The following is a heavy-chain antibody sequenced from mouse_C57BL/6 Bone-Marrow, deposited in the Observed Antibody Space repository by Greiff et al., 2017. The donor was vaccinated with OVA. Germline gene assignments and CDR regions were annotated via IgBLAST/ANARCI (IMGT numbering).Heavy chain of an antibody. CDR3: ARGSGYYDYGPAWFAY. CDR2: IYPGNGDT. J-gene: IGHJ3*01. Sequence: LQQSGAELVRPGASVKMSCKASGYTFTSYNMHWVKQTPRQGLEWIGAIYPGNGDTSYNQKFKGKATLTVDKSSSTAYMQLSSLTSEDSAVYFCARGSGYYDYGPAWFAYWGQGTLVTVSA. CDR1: GYTFTSYN. D-gene: IGHD2-4*01. V-gene: IGHV1-12*01.